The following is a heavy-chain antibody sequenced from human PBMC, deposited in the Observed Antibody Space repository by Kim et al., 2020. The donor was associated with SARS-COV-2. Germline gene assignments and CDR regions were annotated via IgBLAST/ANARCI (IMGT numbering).Heavy chain of an antibody. CDR3: ARDNPVVPAAKDAFDI. V-gene: IGHV3-21*01. J-gene: IGHJ3*02. D-gene: IGHD2-2*01. Sequence: VVGRLPISRDNAKNSLYLQMNSLRAEDTAVYYCARDNPVVPAAKDAFDIWGRGTMVTVSS.